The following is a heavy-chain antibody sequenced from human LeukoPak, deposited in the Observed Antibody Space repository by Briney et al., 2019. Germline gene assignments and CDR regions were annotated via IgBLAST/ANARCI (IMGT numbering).Heavy chain of an antibody. V-gene: IGHV3-23*01. Sequence: GGSLRLSCAASGFTFSSYAMSWVRQAPGKGLEWVSAISGSGGSTYYADSVKGRFTISRDNSKNTLYLQMNSLRAEDTAVYYCANIPIEYSSSLILDYWGQGTLVTVSS. CDR3: ANIPIEYSSSLILDY. CDR1: GFTFSSYA. J-gene: IGHJ4*02. D-gene: IGHD6-13*01. CDR2: ISGSGGST.